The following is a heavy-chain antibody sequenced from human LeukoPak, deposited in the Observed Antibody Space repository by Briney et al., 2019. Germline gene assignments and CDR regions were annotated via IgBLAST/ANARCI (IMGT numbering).Heavy chain of an antibody. CDR1: GFTLSSYE. D-gene: IGHD5-18*01. J-gene: IGHJ4*02. Sequence: GGSLRLSCAASGFTLSSYEMNWVRQAPGKGLEWVSYISSSGSTIYYADSVKGRFTISRENAKNSLYLQMTSLRAEDKAVYYCARWIQTRGGYYWGQGTLVTVSS. CDR2: ISSSGSTI. CDR3: ARWIQTRGGYY. V-gene: IGHV3-48*03.